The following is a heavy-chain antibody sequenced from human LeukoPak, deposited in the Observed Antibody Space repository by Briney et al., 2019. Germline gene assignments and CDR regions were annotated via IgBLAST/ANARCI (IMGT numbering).Heavy chain of an antibody. V-gene: IGHV3-21*01. D-gene: IGHD1-1*01. CDR1: GFTFSSYS. CDR3: ARDGGYNWNERPFDY. Sequence: GGSLRLSCAASGFTFSSYSMNWVRQAPGKGLEWVSSISSSSSYIYYADSVKGRFTISRDNAKNSLYLQMNSLRAEDTAVYYCARDGGYNWNERPFDYWGQGTLVTVSS. CDR2: ISSSSSYI. J-gene: IGHJ4*02.